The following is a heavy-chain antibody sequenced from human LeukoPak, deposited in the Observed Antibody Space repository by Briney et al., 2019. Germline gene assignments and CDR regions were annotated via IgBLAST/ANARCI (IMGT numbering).Heavy chain of an antibody. CDR2: ISGSSTNT. Sequence: GGFLRLSCAASGFSFSIYAMNWVRQAPGKGLEWVSGISGSSTNTYYADSVKGRVTISRDISKSTLYLQMNSLRAEDTAVYYCARANRGFGDTLNFDYWGQGALVTVSS. CDR1: GFSFSIYA. V-gene: IGHV3-23*01. J-gene: IGHJ4*02. CDR3: ARANRGFGDTLNFDY. D-gene: IGHD3-10*01.